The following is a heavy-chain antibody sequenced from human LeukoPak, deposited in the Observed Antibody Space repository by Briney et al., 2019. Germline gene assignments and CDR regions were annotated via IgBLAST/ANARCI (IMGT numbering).Heavy chain of an antibody. CDR3: ARGYCSSTSCYRDLDY. J-gene: IGHJ4*02. CDR1: GYTFTSYG. D-gene: IGHD2-2*02. V-gene: IGHV1-18*01. Sequence: ASVKVSCKASGYTFTSYGISWVRQAPGQGLEWMGWISAYNGNTNYAQKLQGRVTMTTDTSTSTAYMERRSLRSDDTAVYYCARGYCSSTSCYRDLDYWGQGTLVTVSS. CDR2: ISAYNGNT.